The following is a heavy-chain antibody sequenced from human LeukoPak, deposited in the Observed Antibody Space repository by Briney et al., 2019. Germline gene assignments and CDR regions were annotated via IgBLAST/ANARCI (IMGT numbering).Heavy chain of an antibody. CDR2: INHSGST. CDR1: GGSFSGYY. Sequence: SETLSLTCAVYGGSFSGYYWSWIRQPPGKGLEWIGEINHSGSTNYNPSLKSRVTISVDTSKNQFSLRLSSVTAADTAVYYCARDISSSAYCYWGQGSLVTVSS. V-gene: IGHV4-34*01. D-gene: IGHD6-6*01. CDR3: ARDISSSAYCY. J-gene: IGHJ4*02.